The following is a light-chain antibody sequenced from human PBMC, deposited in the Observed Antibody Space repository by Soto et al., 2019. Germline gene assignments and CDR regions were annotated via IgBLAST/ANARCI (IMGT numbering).Light chain of an antibody. V-gene: IGLV1-44*01. CDR1: SSNIGGNS. J-gene: IGLJ2*01. Sequence: QSVLTQPPSASGAPGQGISISCSGSSSNIGGNSVSWYRQVPGTAPKLLIFSNHQRPSGVPDRFSGSKSGTSASLAISGLQADDEADYYCSTWDGSLRGLVFGGGTKLTVL. CDR2: SNH. CDR3: STWDGSLRGLV.